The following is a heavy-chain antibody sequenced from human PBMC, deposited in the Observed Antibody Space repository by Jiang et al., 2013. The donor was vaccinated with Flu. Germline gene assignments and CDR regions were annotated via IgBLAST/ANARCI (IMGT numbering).Heavy chain of an antibody. V-gene: IGHV4-39*01. Sequence: PGLVKPSETLSLTCTVSGDSITSSDSHWGLIRQAPGKGLEWIGTISHTGRTFYNPSLKSRVTISEDTSNNQFSLRLTSMTAADSAVYYCARGIWYDSGLSAFDPWGQGTLVTVSS. D-gene: IGHD6-19*01. CDR3: ARGIWYDSGLSAFDP. CDR1: GDSITSSDSH. CDR2: ISHTGRT. J-gene: IGHJ5*02.